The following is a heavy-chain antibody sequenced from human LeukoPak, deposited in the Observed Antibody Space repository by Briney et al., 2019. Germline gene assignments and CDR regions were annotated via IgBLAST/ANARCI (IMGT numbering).Heavy chain of an antibody. CDR1: GGSISSSSYY. CDR2: IYYSGST. CDR3: ARLIGPRGYSYGPPQPNYYYYYGMDV. V-gene: IGHV4-39*01. Sequence: PSETLSLTCTVSGGSISSSSYYWGWIRQPPGKGLEWIGSIYYSGSTYYNPSLKSRVTISVDTSKNQFSLKLSSVTAADTAVYYCARLIGPRGYSYGPPQPNYYYYYGMDVWGQGTTVTVSS. J-gene: IGHJ6*02. D-gene: IGHD5-18*01.